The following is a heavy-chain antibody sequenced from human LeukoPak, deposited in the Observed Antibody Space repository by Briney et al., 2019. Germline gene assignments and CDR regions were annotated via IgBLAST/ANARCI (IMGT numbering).Heavy chain of an antibody. D-gene: IGHD3-16*02. V-gene: IGHV4-34*01. CDR1: GGSFSGYY. J-gene: IGHJ4*02. Sequence: KPSETLSLTCAVYGGSFSGYYWSWIRQPPGKGLEWIGEINHSGSTNYNPSLKSRVTISVDTSKNQFSLKLSSVTAADTAVYYCAREGYVYVWGSYPTIDYWGQGTLVTVSS. CDR3: AREGYVYVWGSYPTIDY. CDR2: INHSGST.